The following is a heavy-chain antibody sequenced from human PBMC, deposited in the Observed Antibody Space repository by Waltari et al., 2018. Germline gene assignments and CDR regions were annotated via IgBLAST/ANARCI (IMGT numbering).Heavy chain of an antibody. CDR3: ARHSAYAGTGYYYGMDV. V-gene: IGHV4-39*01. J-gene: IGHJ6*02. D-gene: IGHD6-13*01. CDR2: IYYRGGT. CDR1: GGSISSNNYY. Sequence: QLQLQESGPGLVKPSETLSLTCAVSGGSISSNNYYWDWIRQPPGKGLEWIGSIYYRGGTHYNPSLKSRATISVDTSKNHFSLKLGSVTAADTSLYYCARHSAYAGTGYYYGMDVWGQGTTVTVSS.